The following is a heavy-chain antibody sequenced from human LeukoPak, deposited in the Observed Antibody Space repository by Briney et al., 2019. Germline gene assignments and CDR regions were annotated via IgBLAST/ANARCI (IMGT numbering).Heavy chain of an antibody. D-gene: IGHD3-10*01. J-gene: IGHJ3*02. CDR1: GGSISSGGYY. V-gene: IGHV4-61*08. Sequence: SETLSLTCTVSGGSISSGGYYWSWIRQPPGKGLEWIGYIYYSGSTNYNPSLKSRVTISVGTSKNQFSLKLSSVTAADTAVYYCATDYYGSGSYYNGLAFDIWGQGTMVTVSS. CDR2: IYYSGST. CDR3: ATDYYGSGSYYNGLAFDI.